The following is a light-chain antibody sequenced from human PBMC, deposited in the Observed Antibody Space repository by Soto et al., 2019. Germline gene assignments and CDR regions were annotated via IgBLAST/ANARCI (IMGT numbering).Light chain of an antibody. J-gene: IGLJ2*01. CDR1: SEQREYK. CDR2: VGTGGIVG. V-gene: IGLV9-49*02. CDR3: GADHDSGSNFV. Sequence: QLVLTQPPSASAPLGASVTLTCTLSSEQREYKVDWYQQRPGKAPRFVMRVGTGGIVGSKGVGIPDRFSVSGSGLNRSLTIENIQEEDESDFHCGADHDSGSNFVFGGGTKVTVL.